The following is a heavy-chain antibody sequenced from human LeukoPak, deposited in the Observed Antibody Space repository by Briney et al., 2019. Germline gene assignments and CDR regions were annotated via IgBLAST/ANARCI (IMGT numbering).Heavy chain of an antibody. CDR1: GFTFSSYA. CDR2: NSGNGATT. CDR3: AKWKYGSDFGYFDY. V-gene: IGHV3-23*01. D-gene: IGHD3-10*01. Sequence: PGRSLRLSCAASGFTFSSYAMHWVRQVPGKGLEWVLDNSGNGATTQHADSVKGRFTIARDNSKNTLYLQMNSLRAEDTAVYYCAKWKYGSDFGYFDYWGQGTLVTVSS. J-gene: IGHJ4*02.